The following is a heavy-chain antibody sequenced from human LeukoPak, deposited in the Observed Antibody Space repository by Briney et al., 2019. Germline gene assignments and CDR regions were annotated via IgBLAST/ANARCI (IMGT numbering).Heavy chain of an antibody. Sequence: PSETLSLTCTVSGGSISSYYWSWIRQPPGKGLEWIGYIYYSGSTNYNPSLRSRVTISVDTSKNQFSLKLSSVTAADTAVYYCARGRRKRWLQLYAFDIWGQGTMVTVSS. CDR2: IYYSGST. CDR1: GGSISSYY. J-gene: IGHJ3*02. CDR3: ARGRRKRWLQLYAFDI. V-gene: IGHV4-59*12. D-gene: IGHD5-24*01.